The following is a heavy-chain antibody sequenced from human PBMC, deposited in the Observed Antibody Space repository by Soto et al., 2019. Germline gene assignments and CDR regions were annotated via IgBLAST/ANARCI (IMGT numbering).Heavy chain of an antibody. CDR2: ISAYNGNT. V-gene: IGHV1-18*01. CDR1: GYTFTSYG. CDR3: ARSDCSCGSCYSYYFDY. Sequence: QVQLVQSGAEVKKPGASVKVSCKASGYTFTSYGISWVRQAPGQGLEWMGWISAYNGNTNYAQKLQGRVTMTTDTSTSTAYMALRSLSSDDTAVYYCARSDCSCGSCYSYYFDYWGQGTLVTVSS. D-gene: IGHD2-15*01. J-gene: IGHJ4*02.